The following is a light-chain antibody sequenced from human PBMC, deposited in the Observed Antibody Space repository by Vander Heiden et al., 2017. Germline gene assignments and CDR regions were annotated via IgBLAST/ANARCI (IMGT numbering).Light chain of an antibody. CDR1: SSDVGGYNY. V-gene: IGLV2-14*01. CDR3: SSYTSSSTLVV. Sequence: QSALTQPASVSGSPVQSITISCTGTSSDVGGYNYVSWYQQHPGKAPKLMMYDVSNRPSGVSNRFSGSKSGNTASLTISGLQAEEEADYYCSSYTSSSTLVVFGGGTKLTVL. CDR2: DVS. J-gene: IGLJ3*02.